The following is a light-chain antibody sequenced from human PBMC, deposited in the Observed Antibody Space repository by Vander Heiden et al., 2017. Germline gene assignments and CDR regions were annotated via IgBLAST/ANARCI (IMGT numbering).Light chain of an antibody. CDR3: QQYGSSPGLT. Sequence: EIVLTPSPCTLSLSPGERATLSCRASQSVSSSYLAWYQQKPGQAPRLLIYGASSRATGIPDRLSGSGSGTDFTLTISRLEPEDFAVYYCQQYGSSPGLTFGPGTKVDIK. V-gene: IGKV3-20*01. J-gene: IGKJ3*01. CDR1: QSVSSSY. CDR2: GAS.